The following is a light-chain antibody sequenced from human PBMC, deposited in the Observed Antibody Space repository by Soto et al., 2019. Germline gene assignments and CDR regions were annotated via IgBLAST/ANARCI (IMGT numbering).Light chain of an antibody. CDR1: QSVSYY. V-gene: IGKV3-20*01. J-gene: IGKJ1*01. CDR3: QQYGSSPQT. Sequence: IVWTQSPVTRTLSPGERATLSCRASQSVSYYLAWYQQKPGQAPRLLIYDASSRATGVPDRFSGSGSGTDFTLTISRLEPEDFAVYYCQQYGSSPQTFGQGTKVDIK. CDR2: DAS.